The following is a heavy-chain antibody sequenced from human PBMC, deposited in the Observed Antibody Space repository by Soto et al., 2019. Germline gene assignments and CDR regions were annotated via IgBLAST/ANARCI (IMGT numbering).Heavy chain of an antibody. J-gene: IGHJ6*02. CDR1: GYSFTDYH. CDR3: ARGHSTDCSNGVCSFFYNHEMDV. Sequence: AASVNVSCTASGYSFTDYHIHWVRQAHGQGLEWLGRINPKSGGTSTAQKFQGWVTMTRDRSISTVYMELTRLRSDDTAVYFCARGHSTDCSNGVCSFFYNHEMDVWGQGTTVTVSS. V-gene: IGHV1-2*04. CDR2: INPKSGGT. D-gene: IGHD2-8*01.